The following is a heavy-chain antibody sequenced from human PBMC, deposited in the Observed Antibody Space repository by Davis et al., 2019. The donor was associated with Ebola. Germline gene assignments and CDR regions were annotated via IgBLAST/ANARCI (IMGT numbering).Heavy chain of an antibody. Sequence: AASVKVSCKASGYTFTSYYMHWVRQAPGQGLEWMGIINPSGGSTTYAQKFQGRVTITRDTSASTAYMELSSLRSEDTAVYYCARDRVTIFGVVIISYGMDVWGQGTTVTVSS. V-gene: IGHV1-46*01. CDR3: ARDRVTIFGVVIISYGMDV. J-gene: IGHJ6*02. CDR2: INPSGGST. CDR1: GYTFTSYY. D-gene: IGHD3-3*01.